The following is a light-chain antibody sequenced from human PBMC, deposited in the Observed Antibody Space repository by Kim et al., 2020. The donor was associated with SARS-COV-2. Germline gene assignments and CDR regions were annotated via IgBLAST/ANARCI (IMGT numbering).Light chain of an antibody. CDR2: GRN. Sequence: SSELTQDPAVSVALGQTVRITCQGDSLRSYYATWYQQKPRHAPVLVIYGRNSRPSGVPDRFSGSTSGNTASLTISGAQAEDEADFYCQSRDSGGNVVFGGGTQLTVL. J-gene: IGLJ2*01. V-gene: IGLV3-19*01. CDR1: SLRSYY. CDR3: QSRDSGGNVV.